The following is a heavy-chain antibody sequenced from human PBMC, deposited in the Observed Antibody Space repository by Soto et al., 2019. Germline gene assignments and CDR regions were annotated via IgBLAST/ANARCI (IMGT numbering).Heavy chain of an antibody. CDR1: GVSISSYY. Sequence: LSETLSLTCTVSGVSISSYYWSWIRQPPGKGLEWIGYIYYSGSTNYNPSLKSRVTISVDTSKNQFSLKLSSVTAADTAVYYCAREFFGAGNWFDPWGQGTLVTVS. J-gene: IGHJ5*02. D-gene: IGHD3-3*01. CDR3: AREFFGAGNWFDP. CDR2: IYYSGST. V-gene: IGHV4-59*01.